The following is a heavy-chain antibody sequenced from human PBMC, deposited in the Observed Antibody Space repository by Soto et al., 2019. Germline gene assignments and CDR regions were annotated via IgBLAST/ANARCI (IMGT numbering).Heavy chain of an antibody. V-gene: IGHV4-39*01. J-gene: IGHJ4*02. Sequence: QVQLQESGPGLVMPSETLSLTCTVSGDSISGSPYFWGWIRQPPGKRLEWIGSIFYDGYTLYTPSLKSRVTISVDTSMNQFSLKLTSVAAADTAIYFCARLQAAVPHYWGQGILVTVSS. D-gene: IGHD6-13*01. CDR1: GDSISGSPYF. CDR2: IFYDGYT. CDR3: ARLQAAVPHY.